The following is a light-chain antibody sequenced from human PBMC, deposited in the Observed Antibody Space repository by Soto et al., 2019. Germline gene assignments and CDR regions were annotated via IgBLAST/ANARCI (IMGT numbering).Light chain of an antibody. CDR3: SSYTSSSTLVV. V-gene: IGLV2-14*01. CDR1: SSDVGGYNY. Sequence: QSVLTQPASVSGSPGQSITISCTGTSSDVGGYNYVSWYQQHPGKAPKLMIYDVSDRPSGVSNRFSGSKSGNTASLTISGLQAHDEADYYCSSYTSSSTLVVFGGGTKLTVL. CDR2: DVS. J-gene: IGLJ2*01.